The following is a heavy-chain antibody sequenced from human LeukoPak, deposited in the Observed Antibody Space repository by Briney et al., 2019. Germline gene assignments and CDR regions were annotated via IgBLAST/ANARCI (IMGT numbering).Heavy chain of an antibody. J-gene: IGHJ6*02. CDR1: GYTFTGYY. V-gene: IGHV1-2*02. CDR2: INPNSGGT. CDR3: AREISGEVRGVIRGGPYYYYGMDV. D-gene: IGHD3-10*01. Sequence: ASVKVSCKASGYTFTGYYMHWVRQAPGQGLEWMGWINPNSGGTNYAQKFQGRVTMTRDTSISTAYMELSRLRSDDTAVYYCAREISGEVRGVIRGGPYYYYGMDVWGQGTTVTVSS.